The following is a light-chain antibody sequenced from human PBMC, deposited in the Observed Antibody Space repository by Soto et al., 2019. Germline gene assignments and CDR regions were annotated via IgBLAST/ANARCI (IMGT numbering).Light chain of an antibody. V-gene: IGLV3-21*04. Sequence: VLTQPPSVSVAPGKTARITCGGNNIGSKSVHWYQQKPGQAPVLVIYYDSDRPSGIPERFSGSNSGNTATLTISRVEAGDEADYYCQVWDSSSDRVVFGGGTKLTVL. CDR1: NIGSKS. J-gene: IGLJ2*01. CDR2: YDS. CDR3: QVWDSSSDRVV.